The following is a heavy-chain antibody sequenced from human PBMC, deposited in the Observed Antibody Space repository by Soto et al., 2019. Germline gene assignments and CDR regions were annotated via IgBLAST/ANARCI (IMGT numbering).Heavy chain of an antibody. V-gene: IGHV4-59*01. J-gene: IGHJ4*02. CDR2: IYYSGST. CDR1: GGSISSYY. D-gene: IGHD5-12*01. Sequence: SETLSLTCTVSGGSISSYYWSWIRQPPGKGLEWIGYIYYSGSTNYNPSLKSRVTISVDTSKNQFSLKLSSVTAADTAVYYCARAGVATITVFDYWGQGTLVTVSS. CDR3: ARAGVATITVFDY.